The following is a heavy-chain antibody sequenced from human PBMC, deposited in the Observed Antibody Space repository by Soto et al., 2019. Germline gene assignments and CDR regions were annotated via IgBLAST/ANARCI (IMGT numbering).Heavy chain of an antibody. CDR3: ARDSGAALYGEDALDI. D-gene: IGHD3-10*01. CDR1: GYSFSGYD. J-gene: IGHJ3*02. V-gene: IGHV1-18*04. CDR2: VSTSIRST. Sequence: QGKLVQSGPEVKKPGASVKVSCTASGYSFSGYDITWVRQAPGQGLEWLGWVSTSIRSTMSAEKLQGRLTMTTDTSTPTVSMELRGLTSDDTAVYYCARDSGAALYGEDALDIWGQGTMVSVSS.